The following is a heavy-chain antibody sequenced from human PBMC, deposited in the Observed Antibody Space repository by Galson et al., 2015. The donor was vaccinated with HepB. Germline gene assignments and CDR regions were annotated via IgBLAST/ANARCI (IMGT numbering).Heavy chain of an antibody. CDR2: ISGTGGRL. J-gene: IGHJ5*02. Sequence: SLRLSCAAAGFTFNTYAMNWVRQAPGKGLEWVSGISGTGGRLSYAYSVKGRFTISRDNSKNTLYLQMDSLRAEDTAVYCCAKEVSTMIVVGWFDPWGQGTLVTVSS. D-gene: IGHD3-22*01. CDR1: GFTFNTYA. CDR3: AKEVSTMIVVGWFDP. V-gene: IGHV3-23*01.